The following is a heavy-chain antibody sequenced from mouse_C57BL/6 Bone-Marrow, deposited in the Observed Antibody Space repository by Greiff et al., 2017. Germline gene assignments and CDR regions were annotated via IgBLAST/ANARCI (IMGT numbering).Heavy chain of an antibody. Sequence: EVQLQQSGPELVKPGASVKISCKASGYSFTDYNMNWVKQSHGKSLEWIGVINPNYGTTSYNQKFKGKATLTVDKSSSTAYMQLSSLTSEDSAVYYCARGYDYEYAMDYGGQGTSVTVSS. D-gene: IGHD2-4*01. V-gene: IGHV1-39*01. CDR2: INPNYGTT. CDR1: GYSFTDYN. CDR3: ARGYDYEYAMDY. J-gene: IGHJ4*01.